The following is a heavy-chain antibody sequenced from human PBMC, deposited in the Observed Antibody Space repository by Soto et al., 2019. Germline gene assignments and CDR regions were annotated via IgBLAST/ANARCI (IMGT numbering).Heavy chain of an antibody. V-gene: IGHV4-61*01. CDR2: AYYRGGT. Sequence: QVQLQESGPGLVKPSETLSLTCTVSGLSVTSDSYWSWIRQAPGKGLEWIGYAYYRGGTRYNPSLKSRLTISVDTSKNPFSLSLSLVTPTDTAVYYCARELCQGNTSAHNYFDFWGQGSLVTVSS. CDR3: ARELCQGNTSAHNYFDF. CDR1: GLSVTSDSY. D-gene: IGHD2-21*01. J-gene: IGHJ4*02.